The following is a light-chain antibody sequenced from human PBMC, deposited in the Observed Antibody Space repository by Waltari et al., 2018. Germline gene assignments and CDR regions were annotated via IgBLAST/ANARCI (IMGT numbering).Light chain of an antibody. Sequence: QSALTQPASVSWSPGQSSTISCTGTSSDVGNYNLVSWYQQSPGKAPKVMIYDDNRRPSGVSDRFSGSKSGNTASLTFSGVQTEDEADYYCCSYAGSYTWVFGGGTKLTVL. CDR3: CSYAGSYTWV. J-gene: IGLJ3*02. CDR2: DDN. CDR1: SSDVGNYNL. V-gene: IGLV2-23*01.